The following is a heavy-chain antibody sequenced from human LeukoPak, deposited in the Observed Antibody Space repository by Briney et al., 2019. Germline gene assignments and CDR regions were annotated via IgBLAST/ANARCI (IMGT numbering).Heavy chain of an antibody. CDR2: IYYSGST. D-gene: IGHD6-13*01. CDR1: GGSISSYY. CDR3: ARDRWAAAGTGNWFDP. Sequence: SETLSLTCTVSGGSISSYYWSWIRQPPGKGLEWSGYIYYSGSTNYNPSLKSRVTISVDTSKNQFSLKLSSVTAAGTAVYYCARDRWAAAGTGNWFDPWGQGTLVTVSS. J-gene: IGHJ5*02. V-gene: IGHV4-59*01.